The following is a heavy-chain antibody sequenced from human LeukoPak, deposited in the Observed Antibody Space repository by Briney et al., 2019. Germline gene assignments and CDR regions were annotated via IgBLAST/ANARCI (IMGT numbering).Heavy chain of an antibody. J-gene: IGHJ4*02. V-gene: IGHV3-23*01. Sequence: GGSLRLSCAASGFTFSSYAMGWVRQAPGKGLEWVSAISGSGGSTYYADSVKGRFTISRDNSKNTLYLQMNSLRAEDTAVYYCARVGKDYDFWSGYPDYWGQGTLVTVSS. CDR3: ARVGKDYDFWSGYPDY. CDR1: GFTFSSYA. D-gene: IGHD3-3*01. CDR2: ISGSGGST.